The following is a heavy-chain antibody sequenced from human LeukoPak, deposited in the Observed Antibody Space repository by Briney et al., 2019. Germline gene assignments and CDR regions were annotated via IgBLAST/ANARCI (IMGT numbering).Heavy chain of an antibody. CDR2: ISSSSGTI. CDR1: GFTFSSYS. V-gene: IGHV3-48*02. J-gene: IGHJ6*02. Sequence: GGSLRLSCAASGFTFSSYSMNWVRQAPGKGLEWVSYISSSSGTIYYADSVKGRFTISRDNAKNSLYLQMNSLRDEDTAVYYCARDRPRHYYYYYGMDVWGQGTTVTVSS. CDR3: ARDRPRHYYYYYGMDV.